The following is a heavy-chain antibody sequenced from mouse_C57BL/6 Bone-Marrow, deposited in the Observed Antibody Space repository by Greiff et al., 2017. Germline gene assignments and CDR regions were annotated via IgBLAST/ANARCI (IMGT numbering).Heavy chain of an antibody. CDR2: IYPRSGNT. Sequence: LVESGAELARPGASVKLSCKASGYTFTSYGISWVKQRTGQGLEWIGEIYPRSGNTYYNEKFKGKATLTADKSSSTAYMELRSLTSEDSAVYFCARSITTPYYFDYWGQGTTLTVSS. V-gene: IGHV1-81*01. J-gene: IGHJ2*01. D-gene: IGHD2-4*01. CDR1: GYTFTSYG. CDR3: ARSITTPYYFDY.